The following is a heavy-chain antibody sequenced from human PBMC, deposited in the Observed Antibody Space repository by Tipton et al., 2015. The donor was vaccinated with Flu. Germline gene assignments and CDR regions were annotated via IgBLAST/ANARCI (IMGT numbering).Heavy chain of an antibody. Sequence: SLRLSCGSYEFNFSTYWMSWVRQTPEKGLEWVANINQAGSEKYYVDSVKGRFTISRDNAKNSLYLQMNSLTVEDTAVYYCARGGQLFDPWGQGTLVTVSS. D-gene: IGHD3-10*01. CDR3: ARGGQLFDP. V-gene: IGHV3-7*03. J-gene: IGHJ5*02. CDR1: EFNFSTYW. CDR2: INQAGSEK.